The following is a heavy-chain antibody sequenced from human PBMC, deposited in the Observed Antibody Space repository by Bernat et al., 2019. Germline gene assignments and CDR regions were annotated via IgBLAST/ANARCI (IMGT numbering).Heavy chain of an antibody. D-gene: IGHD2-2*02. CDR2: IRGSGGSR. CDR1: GFTFSSYA. J-gene: IGHJ3*02. V-gene: IGHV3-23*01. Sequence: EVQLLESGGGLVQPGGSLRLSCAASGFTFSSYAMSWVRQAPGKGLEWVSAIRGSGGSRYYAESVKGRFTISRDNSKNTLYLQMNSLRAEDTAVYYCAKDRMGCSSTSCYMTDAFDIWGQGTMVTVSS. CDR3: AKDRMGCSSTSCYMTDAFDI.